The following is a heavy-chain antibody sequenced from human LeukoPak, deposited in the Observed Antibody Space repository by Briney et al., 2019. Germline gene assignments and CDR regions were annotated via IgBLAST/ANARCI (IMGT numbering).Heavy chain of an antibody. Sequence: PRGSLRLSCASSGFTFSSYATRWVRQAPGKGLGWVGVISYDGSNKYYADSVKGRFTISRDNSKNTLYLQMNRMRGEDTAVYYCARDLWVRGVIIKGVEYWGQGTLVTVSS. CDR1: GFTFSSYA. CDR3: ARDLWVRGVIIKGVEY. V-gene: IGHV3-30*04. J-gene: IGHJ4*02. D-gene: IGHD3-10*01. CDR2: ISYDGSNK.